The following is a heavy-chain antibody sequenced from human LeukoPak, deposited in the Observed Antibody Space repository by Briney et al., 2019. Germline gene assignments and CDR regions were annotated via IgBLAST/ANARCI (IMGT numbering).Heavy chain of an antibody. CDR3: ASGKQLVPYYYYYMDV. CDR1: GYTFTSYG. D-gene: IGHD6-6*01. V-gene: IGHV1-18*01. J-gene: IGHJ6*03. Sequence: GASVKVSCKASGYTFTSYGISWVRQAPGQGLEWMGWISAYNGNTNYAQKFQGRVTITADESTSTAYMELSSLRSEDTAVYYCASGKQLVPYYYYYMDVWGKGTTVTVSS. CDR2: ISAYNGNT.